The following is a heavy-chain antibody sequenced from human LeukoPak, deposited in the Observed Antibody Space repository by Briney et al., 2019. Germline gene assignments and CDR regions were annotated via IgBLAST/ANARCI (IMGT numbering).Heavy chain of an antibody. D-gene: IGHD6-19*01. CDR1: GFTFSNAW. V-gene: IGHV3-15*01. CDR3: TTDSGQWLVRDY. Sequence: GGSLRLSCAASGFTFSNAWMSWVRQAPGKGLEWVGRIKSKTDGGTTDYAAPVKGRFTISRDDSKNTLYLQMNSLKTEDTAGYYCTTDSGQWLVRDYWGQGTLVTVSS. CDR2: IKSKTDGGTT. J-gene: IGHJ4*02.